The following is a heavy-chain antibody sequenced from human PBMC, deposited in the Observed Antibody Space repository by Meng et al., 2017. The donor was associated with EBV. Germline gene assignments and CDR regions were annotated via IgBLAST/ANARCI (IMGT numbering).Heavy chain of an antibody. CDR2: IYYSGST. D-gene: IGHD4-11*01. CDR1: GGSISSSSYY. CDR3: ADYSS. J-gene: IGHJ4*02. Sequence: QLQLPGSGPGSVKPSETLYLTCTVAGGSISSSSYYWGWIRQPPGKGLEWIGSIYYSGSTYYNPSLKSRVTISVDTSKNQFSLKLSSVTAADTAVYYCADYSSWGQGTLVTVSS. V-gene: IGHV4-39*07.